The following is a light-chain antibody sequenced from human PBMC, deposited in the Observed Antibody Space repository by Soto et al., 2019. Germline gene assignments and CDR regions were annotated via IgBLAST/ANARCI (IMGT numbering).Light chain of an antibody. CDR2: DAS. V-gene: IGKV3-11*01. J-gene: IGKJ3*01. CDR1: QSVGSY. Sequence: EIVLTQSPATLSLSPGERATLSCRASQSVGSYLAWFQQKAGQAPGLLIYDASNRATGIPARFSGSGSGTDFTLPISSLEPEDCAIYFCQQRSNWPLTFGPGTKVDIK. CDR3: QQRSNWPLT.